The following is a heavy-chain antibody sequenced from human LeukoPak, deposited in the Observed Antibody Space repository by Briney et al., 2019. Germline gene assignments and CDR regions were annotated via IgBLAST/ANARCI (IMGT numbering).Heavy chain of an antibody. CDR3: VRVHSSGRYFTH. CDR1: GGSISSGGYF. D-gene: IGHD6-19*01. V-gene: IGHV4-61*02. CDR2: FYASGST. Sequence: SETLSLTCTVSGGSISSGGYFWSWIRQPAGKGLEWIGRFYASGSTNYNPSLQSRVTISVDTSKNQFSLKLSSVTVADTAVYYCVRVHSSGRYFTHWGQGTLVTVSS. J-gene: IGHJ4*02.